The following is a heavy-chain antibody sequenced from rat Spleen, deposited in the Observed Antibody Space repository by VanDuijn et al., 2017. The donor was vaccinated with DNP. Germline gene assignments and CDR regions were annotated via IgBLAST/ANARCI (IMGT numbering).Heavy chain of an antibody. CDR3: VRSGGAGGDY. V-gene: IGHV2-19*01. Sequence: QVQLKESGPGLVQPSQTLSLTCTVSGFSLTDYSVHWVRQPPGKGLEWMGRIRSGGNTDYNSALKSRLSISRDTSKSQVFLKMNSVQTEDTAMYFCVRSGGAGGDYWGQGVMVTVSS. D-gene: IGHD4-3*01. CDR2: IRSGGNT. J-gene: IGHJ2*01. CDR1: GFSLTDYS.